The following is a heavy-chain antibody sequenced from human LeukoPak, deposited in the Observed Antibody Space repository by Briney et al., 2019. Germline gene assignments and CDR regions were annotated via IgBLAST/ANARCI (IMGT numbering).Heavy chain of an antibody. CDR2: MNPNSGNT. Sequence: GASVKVSCKASGYTFTSYDINWVRQATGQGLEWMGWMNPNSGNTGYAQKFQGRVTITRNTSTSTAYMELSNLRSEDTAVYYCATYCSSTSCYIWGYYFDYWGQGTLVTVSS. V-gene: IGHV1-8*03. CDR3: ATYCSSTSCYIWGYYFDY. CDR1: GYTFTSYD. J-gene: IGHJ4*02. D-gene: IGHD2-2*01.